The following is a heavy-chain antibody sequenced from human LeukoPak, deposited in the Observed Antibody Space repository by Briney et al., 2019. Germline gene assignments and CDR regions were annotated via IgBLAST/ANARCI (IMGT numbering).Heavy chain of an antibody. CDR1: GYTFTKYY. CDR3: ARGYCSGGSCYSVENWFDP. J-gene: IGHJ5*02. CDR2: INPSSGGT. V-gene: IGHV1-2*06. Sequence: ASVKVPCKASGYTFTKYYMFWVRQAPGQGLEWMGRINPSSGGTDYAQKFQGRVTMTRDTSISTAYMELSRLRSDDTAMYYCARGYCSGGSCYSVENWFDPWGQGTLVTVPS. D-gene: IGHD2-15*01.